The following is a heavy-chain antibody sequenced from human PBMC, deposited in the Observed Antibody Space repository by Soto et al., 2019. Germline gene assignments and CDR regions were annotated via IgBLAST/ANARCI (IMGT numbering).Heavy chain of an antibody. CDR1: GFTFSSHG. D-gene: IGHD3-16*01. CDR3: AKDWGSNSRYFYSAMDV. J-gene: IGHJ6*02. V-gene: IGHV3-30*18. CDR2: ILYDGSEQ. Sequence: GGSLRLSCEASGFTFSSHGIHWVRQAPGKGLEWVAVILYDGSEQHYADSVKGRFTISRDNSKNTVYLQMNSLRADDTAVYYCAKDWGSNSRYFYSAMDVWGQGTTVTVSS.